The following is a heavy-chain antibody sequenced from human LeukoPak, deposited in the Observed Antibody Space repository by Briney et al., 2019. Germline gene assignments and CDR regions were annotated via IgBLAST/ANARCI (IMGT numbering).Heavy chain of an antibody. CDR2: INPNSGGT. CDR1: GYTFTGYY. D-gene: IGHD3-10*01. Sequence: GASVKVSCKASGYTFTGYYMHWVRQAPGQGLEWMGWINPNSGGTNYAQKFQGRVTMTRDTSISTAYMELSRLRSDDTAVYYCASLTIRHHMVQDAFDIWGQGTMVTVSS. J-gene: IGHJ3*02. V-gene: IGHV1-2*02. CDR3: ASLTIRHHMVQDAFDI.